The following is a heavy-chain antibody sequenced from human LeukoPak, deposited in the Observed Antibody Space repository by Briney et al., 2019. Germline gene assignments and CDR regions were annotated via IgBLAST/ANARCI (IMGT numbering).Heavy chain of an antibody. CDR1: GGTFSSYA. V-gene: IGHV1-69*06. D-gene: IGHD1-26*01. Sequence: SVKVSCKASGGTFSSYAISWVRQAPGQGLEWMGGIIPIFGTANYAQKFQGRVTITADKSTSTAYMELSSLRAEDTAVYYCARDSYSGSPHYFDYWGQGTLVTVSS. CDR2: IIPIFGTA. J-gene: IGHJ4*02. CDR3: ARDSYSGSPHYFDY.